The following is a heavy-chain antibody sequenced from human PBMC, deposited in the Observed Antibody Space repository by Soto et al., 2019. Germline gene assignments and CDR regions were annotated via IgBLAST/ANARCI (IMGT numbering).Heavy chain of an antibody. D-gene: IGHD5-12*01. V-gene: IGHV4-59*13. CDR2: IYYSGST. CDR3: ARDMGWLQDRYHSYATDV. CDR1: GCAISRYY. J-gene: IGHJ6*02. Sequence: PSETLSLTCTVSGCAISRYYWSWIGQPPGKGLEWIGYIYYSGSTNYNPSLKSRVTISVDTSKNQFSLKLSSVTAADTAVYYCARDMGWLQDRYHSYATDVCGQAPTLTLAS.